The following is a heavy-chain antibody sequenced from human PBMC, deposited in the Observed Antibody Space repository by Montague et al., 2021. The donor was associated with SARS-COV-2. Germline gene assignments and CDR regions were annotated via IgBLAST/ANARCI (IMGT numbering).Heavy chain of an antibody. D-gene: IGHD3-22*01. J-gene: IGHJ3*02. Sequence: TLSLTCTVSGGSISSDGYYWSWIRQHPGKDLEWIGYIYYSGSTYYNLSLKSRVTISVDTSKNQFSLKLSSVTAADTAVYYCARVRITMILVVDAFDIWGQGTMVTVSS. CDR3: ARVRITMILVVDAFDI. V-gene: IGHV4-31*03. CDR1: GGSISSDGYY. CDR2: IYYSGST.